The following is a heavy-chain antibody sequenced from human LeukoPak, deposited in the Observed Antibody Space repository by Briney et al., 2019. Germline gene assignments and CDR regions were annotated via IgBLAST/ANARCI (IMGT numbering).Heavy chain of an antibody. Sequence: SVKVSCKASGGTFSSYAISWVRQAPGQGLEWMGRIIPIFGTANYAQKFQGRVTITTDESTSTAYMELSSLRFEDTAVYYCARDLEVPEYSSSWLPFDYWGQGTLVTVSS. CDR2: IIPIFGTA. D-gene: IGHD6-13*01. V-gene: IGHV1-69*05. CDR1: GGTFSSYA. CDR3: ARDLEVPEYSSSWLPFDY. J-gene: IGHJ4*02.